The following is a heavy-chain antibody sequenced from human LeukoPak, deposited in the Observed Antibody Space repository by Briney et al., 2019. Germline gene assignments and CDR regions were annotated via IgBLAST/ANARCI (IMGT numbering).Heavy chain of an antibody. V-gene: IGHV3-23*01. Sequence: GGSLRLSCAASGFTFSSSATSWVRQAPGKGLEWVSAISNNGGYTYYADSVQGRFTISRDNSKSTLCLQMNSLRAEDTAVYYCARDRARLRRPSGYYDYWGQGTLVTVSS. D-gene: IGHD3-22*01. CDR3: ARDRARLRRPSGYYDY. CDR1: GFTFSSSA. CDR2: ISNNGGYT. J-gene: IGHJ4*02.